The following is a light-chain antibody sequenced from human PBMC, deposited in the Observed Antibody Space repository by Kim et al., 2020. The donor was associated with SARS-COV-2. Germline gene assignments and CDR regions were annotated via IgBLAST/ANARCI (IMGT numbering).Light chain of an antibody. Sequence: LSLSPGERATLSCGASQSVSSYLAWYQQKPGQAPRLLIYDASNRATGIPARFSGSGSGTDFTLTISSLEPEDFAVYYCQQRSNWTFGQGTKVDIK. CDR3: QQRSNWT. CDR2: DAS. CDR1: QSVSSY. V-gene: IGKV3-11*01. J-gene: IGKJ1*01.